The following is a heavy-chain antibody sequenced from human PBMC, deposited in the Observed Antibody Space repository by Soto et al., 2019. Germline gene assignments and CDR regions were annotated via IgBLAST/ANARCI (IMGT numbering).Heavy chain of an antibody. V-gene: IGHV3-48*03. J-gene: IGHJ6*02. D-gene: IGHD5-18*01. CDR1: GFTFSSYE. Sequence: GGSLRLSCAASGFTFSSYEMNWVRQAPGKGLEWVSYISSSGSTIYYADSVKGRFTISRDNAKNSLYLQMNSLRAEDTAVYYCARMEYSYAGVWGQGTTVTVSS. CDR2: ISSSGSTI. CDR3: ARMEYSYAGV.